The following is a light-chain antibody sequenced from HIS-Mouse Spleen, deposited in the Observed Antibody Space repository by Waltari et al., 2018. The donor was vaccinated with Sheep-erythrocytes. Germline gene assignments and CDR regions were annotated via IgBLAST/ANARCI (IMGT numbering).Light chain of an antibody. CDR2: EDS. CDR1: AFPKKS. V-gene: IGLV3-1*01. J-gene: IGLJ2*01. CDR3: QAWDSSTAV. Sequence: SYELTQPPSVSVSPGQTARITCSGNAFPKKSAYWYQQKSGQAPWLVIYEDSKRPSGIPERFSGSNSGNTATLTISGTQAMDEADYYCQAWDSSTAVFGGGTKLTVL.